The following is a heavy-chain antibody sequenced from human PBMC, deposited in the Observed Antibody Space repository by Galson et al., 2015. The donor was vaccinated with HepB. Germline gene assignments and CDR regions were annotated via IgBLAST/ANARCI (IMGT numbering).Heavy chain of an antibody. J-gene: IGHJ6*02. CDR3: ARDRGIADRPDYFGMDV. V-gene: IGHV1-69*13. CDR2: IIPIYNTA. Sequence: SVTVSCKASGGTFTSYAISWVRQAPGQGLEWMGGIIPIYNTANYAQKFQGRVTITADESTSTVYMQLSSLRSEDTAVYYCARDRGIADRPDYFGMDVWGQGTTDTVSS. D-gene: IGHD6-6*01. CDR1: GGTFTSYA.